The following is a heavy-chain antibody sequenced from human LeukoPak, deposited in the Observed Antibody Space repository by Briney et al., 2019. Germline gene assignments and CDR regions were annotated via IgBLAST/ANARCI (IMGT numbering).Heavy chain of an antibody. J-gene: IGHJ4*02. CDR1: GFTFSSYS. CDR3: AVTGSGSYYYPSGY. Sequence: GGSLRLSCAASGFTFSSYSMNWVRQAPGKGLEWVSYISSSSSTIYYADSVKGRFTISRDNAKNSLYLQMNSLRAEDTAVYYCAVTGSGSYYYPSGYWGQGALVTVSS. V-gene: IGHV3-48*01. CDR2: ISSSSSTI. D-gene: IGHD1-26*01.